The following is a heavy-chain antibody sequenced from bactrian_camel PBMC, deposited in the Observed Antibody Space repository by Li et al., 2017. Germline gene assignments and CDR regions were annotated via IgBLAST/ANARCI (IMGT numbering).Heavy chain of an antibody. J-gene: IGHJ4*01. D-gene: IGHD7*01. V-gene: IGHV3S31*01. Sequence: VQLVESGGGVVQAGGSLRLSCTHSGYTSSRHCMGWFRQAPGKAREGIAGIRRDGDDYYADSVKGRFTISRDNAKNTVHLQMNSLKSEDTALYYCAIDPGSDLGRCGQGTQVTVS. CDR2: IRRDGDD. CDR1: GYTSSRHC.